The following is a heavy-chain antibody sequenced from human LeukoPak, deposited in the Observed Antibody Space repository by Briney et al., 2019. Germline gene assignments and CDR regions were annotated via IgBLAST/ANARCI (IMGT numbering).Heavy chain of an antibody. D-gene: IGHD2-15*01. CDR3: VRDYCSGGSCWGYYGMDV. Sequence: GGSLRLSCAASGFTFSSYAMHWVRQAPGKGLEWVSVISGSGGTTYYADSVKGRFTTSRDNSKNTLYLQMNSLRAEDTAVYYCVRDYCSGGSCWGYYGMDVWGQGTTVTVSS. J-gene: IGHJ6*02. CDR1: GFTFSSYA. V-gene: IGHV3-23*01. CDR2: ISGSGGTT.